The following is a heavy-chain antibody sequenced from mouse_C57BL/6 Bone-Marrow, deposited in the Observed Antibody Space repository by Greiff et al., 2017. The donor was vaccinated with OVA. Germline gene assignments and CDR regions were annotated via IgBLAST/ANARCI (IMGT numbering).Heavy chain of an antibody. Sequence: QVQLQQSGPELVKPGASVKISCKASGYAFSSSWMNWVKRRPGKGLEWIGRIYPGDGDTNYNGKFKGKATLTADKSSSTAYMQLSSLTSEDSAVYFCARSRNFDYWGQGTTLTVSS. CDR2: IYPGDGDT. CDR1: GYAFSSSW. CDR3: ARSRNFDY. V-gene: IGHV1-82*01. J-gene: IGHJ2*01.